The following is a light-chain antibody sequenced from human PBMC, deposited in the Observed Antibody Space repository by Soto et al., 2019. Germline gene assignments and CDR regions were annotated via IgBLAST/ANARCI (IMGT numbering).Light chain of an antibody. Sequence: QSVLTQPASVSGSPGQSITIPCTGTSSDVGGYNYVSWYQQHPGKAPKLMICEVSNRPSGVSNRFSGSKSGNTASLTISGLQAEDEADYYCSSYTSSSTYVFGTGTKVTVL. J-gene: IGLJ1*01. CDR2: EVS. CDR3: SSYTSSSTYV. CDR1: SSDVGGYNY. V-gene: IGLV2-14*01.